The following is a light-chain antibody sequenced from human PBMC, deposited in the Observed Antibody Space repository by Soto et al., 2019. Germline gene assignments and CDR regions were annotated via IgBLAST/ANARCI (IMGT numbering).Light chain of an antibody. Sequence: QSALTQPASVSGSPGQSITISCTGTSSDVGGYNYVSWYQQHPGKAPKLMIYDVSNRPSGVFNRFSGSKSGNTAALTISGLQAEDEADDYCSSYTSSSTLYVFGTGTKLTVL. J-gene: IGLJ1*01. CDR2: DVS. CDR3: SSYTSSSTLYV. V-gene: IGLV2-14*01. CDR1: SSDVGGYNY.